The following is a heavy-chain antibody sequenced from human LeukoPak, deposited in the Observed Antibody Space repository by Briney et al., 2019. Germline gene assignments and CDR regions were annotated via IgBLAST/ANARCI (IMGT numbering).Heavy chain of an antibody. J-gene: IGHJ5*02. V-gene: IGHV3-30*04. CDR3: GRDLETLAARNELIWSNWIDP. CDR1: GFTFNHYA. Sequence: PGGSLRLSCAASGFTFNHYAMHWVRQAPGKGLEWVAVISYDGRNKHYGDFVKGRLTISRDNSNNTLYLHMNSLRPDDTGVYYCGRDLETLAARNELIWSNWIDPWGQGTLVTVSS. D-gene: IGHD6-6*01. CDR2: ISYDGRNK.